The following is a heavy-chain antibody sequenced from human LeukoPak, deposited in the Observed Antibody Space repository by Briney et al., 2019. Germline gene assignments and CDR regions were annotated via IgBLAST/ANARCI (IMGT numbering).Heavy chain of an antibody. V-gene: IGHV1-8*01. CDR1: GYTFTSYD. J-gene: IGHJ6*03. CDR3: ARGYDFWSGYPNYYYYMDV. D-gene: IGHD3-3*01. Sequence: ASVKVSCKASGYTFTSYDINWVRQATGQGLEWMGWMNPNSGNTGYAQKFQGRVTMTRNTSISTAYMELSSLRSEDKAVYYRARGYDFWSGYPNYYYYMDVWGKGTTVTVSS. CDR2: MNPNSGNT.